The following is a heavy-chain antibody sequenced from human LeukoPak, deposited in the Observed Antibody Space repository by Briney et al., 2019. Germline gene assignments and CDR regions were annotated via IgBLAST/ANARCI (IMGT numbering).Heavy chain of an antibody. CDR1: GGSISSGGYY. CDR3: ARDRRGYSGYLHP. V-gene: IGHV4-31*03. CDR2: IHYSGST. D-gene: IGHD5-12*01. Sequence: SQTLSLTCTVSGGSISSGGYYWSWIRQHPGKGLEWIGYIHYSGSTYYNPSLKSRVTISVDTSKNQFSLKLSSVTAADTAVYYCARDRRGYSGYLHPWGQGTLVTVSS. J-gene: IGHJ5*02.